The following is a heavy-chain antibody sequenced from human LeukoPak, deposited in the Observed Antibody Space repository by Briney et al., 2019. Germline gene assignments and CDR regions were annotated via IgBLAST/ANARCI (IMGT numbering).Heavy chain of an antibody. CDR1: GFPLENYA. J-gene: IGHJ4*02. D-gene: IGHD2-2*01. V-gene: IGHV3-9*01. Sequence: GGPLSLSFTASGFPLENYAMHWFGQPPGRGLGGVSGISGNGGGIGYAGSVKGRFTISRDNSKNTLDLQMNSLRPEDTAVYYCARGLLRWYCSSTSCETGLCYWGQGTLVTVSS. CDR2: ISGNGGGI. CDR3: ARGLLRWYCSSTSCETGLCY.